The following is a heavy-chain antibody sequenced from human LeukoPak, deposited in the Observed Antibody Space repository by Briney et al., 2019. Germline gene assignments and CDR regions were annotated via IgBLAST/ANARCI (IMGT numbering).Heavy chain of an antibody. CDR1: GGSISSYY. Sequence: SETLSLTCTVSGGSISSYYWSWIRQPPGKGLEWIGYIYYSGSTNSNPSLKSRVTISVDTSKNQFSLKLSSVTAADTAVYYCARDGPSGSYGYWGQGTLVTVSS. V-gene: IGHV4-59*01. D-gene: IGHD1-26*01. CDR2: IYYSGST. J-gene: IGHJ4*02. CDR3: ARDGPSGSYGY.